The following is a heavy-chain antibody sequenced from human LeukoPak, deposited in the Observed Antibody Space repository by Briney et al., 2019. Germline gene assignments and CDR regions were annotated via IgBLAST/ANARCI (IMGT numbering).Heavy chain of an antibody. J-gene: IGHJ4*02. CDR3: ATEQQLLPPTEYFDY. V-gene: IGHV3-48*01. CDR1: GFTFSIYS. D-gene: IGHD6-13*01. CDR2: ITSDSNTI. Sequence: GGSLRLSCAASGFTFSIYSMNWVRQAPGKGLEWLSYITSDSNTIYYADSVKGRFTISRDNAKNSLYLQMNSLRAEDTAVYYCATEQQLLPPTEYFDYWGQGTLVTVSS.